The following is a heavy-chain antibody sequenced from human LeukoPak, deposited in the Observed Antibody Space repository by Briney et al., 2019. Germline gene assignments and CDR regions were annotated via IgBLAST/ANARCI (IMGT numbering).Heavy chain of an antibody. D-gene: IGHD3-3*01. V-gene: IGHV3-7*03. CDR2: IKLDGSEK. CDR3: ASDQYDTWSRRGNFDS. Sequence: GGSLRLSCVASGFTFGKYWMSWVRQAPGKGLEWAANIKLDGSEKNYVDSVKGRFTISRDNTKNSLYLQMNSLRAEDTAVFYCASDQYDTWSRRGNFDSWGQGTLVIVSS. J-gene: IGHJ4*02. CDR1: GFTFGKYW.